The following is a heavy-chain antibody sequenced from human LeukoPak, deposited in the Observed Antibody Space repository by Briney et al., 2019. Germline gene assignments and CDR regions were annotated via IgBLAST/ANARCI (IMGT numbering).Heavy chain of an antibody. J-gene: IGHJ4*02. CDR1: GXTFSDYY. D-gene: IGHD6-13*01. V-gene: IGHV3-11*05. Sequence: GGSLRLSCAASGXTFSDYYVSWIRQAPGKGLEWVSDISSTSIYTNYADSVKGRFTISRDNAKNSLYLQMNSLRAEDTAVYYCAREDGYSSSWYSDYWGQGTLVTVSS. CDR3: AREDGYSSSWYSDY. CDR2: ISSTSIYT.